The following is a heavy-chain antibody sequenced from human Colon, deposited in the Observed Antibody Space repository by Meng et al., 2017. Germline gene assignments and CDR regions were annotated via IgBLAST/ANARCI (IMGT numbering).Heavy chain of an antibody. CDR2: ISISGVRT. J-gene: IGHJ4*02. CDR1: GFTFRTYA. D-gene: IGHD4-17*01. V-gene: IGHV3-23*01. CDR3: AKEVSTVTTFGGYFDC. Sequence: GGSLRLSCAASGFTFRTYALSWVRQAPRQGLEWVSAISISGVRTYYADSVKGRFTISRDNSKNTLYLQMNSLRAEDTAVYYCAKEVSTVTTFGGYFDCWGQGTLVTVSS.